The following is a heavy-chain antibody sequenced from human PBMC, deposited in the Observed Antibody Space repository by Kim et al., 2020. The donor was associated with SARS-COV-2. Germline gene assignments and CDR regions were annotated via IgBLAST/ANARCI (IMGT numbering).Heavy chain of an antibody. CDR1: GGSISSYY. CDR2: IYYSGST. J-gene: IGHJ4*02. V-gene: IGHV4-59*08. CDR3: ARCGGSSHYYYDSSGYKPPDY. Sequence: ETLSLTCTVSGGSISSYYWSWIRQPPGKGLEWIGYIYYSGSTNYNPSLKSRVTISVDTSKNQFSLKLSSVTAADTAVYYCARCGGSSHYYYDSSGYKPPDYWGQGTLVTVSS. D-gene: IGHD3-22*01.